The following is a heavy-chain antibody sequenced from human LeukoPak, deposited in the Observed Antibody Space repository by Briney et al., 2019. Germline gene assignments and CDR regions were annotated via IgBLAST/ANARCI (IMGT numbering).Heavy chain of an antibody. J-gene: IGHJ4*02. CDR3: AKSDVDTTHSY. CDR1: GFTFSSYG. V-gene: IGHV3-30*18. Sequence: GGSLRLSCAASGFTFSSYGMHWVRQAPGKGLEWVAVISYDGSNKYYADSVKGRFTISRDNSKNTQYLQMNSLRAEDTAVYYCAKSDVDTTHSYWGQGTLVTVSS. CDR2: ISYDGSNK. D-gene: IGHD5-18*01.